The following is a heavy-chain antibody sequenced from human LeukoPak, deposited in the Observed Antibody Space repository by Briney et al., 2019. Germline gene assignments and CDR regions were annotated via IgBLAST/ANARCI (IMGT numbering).Heavy chain of an antibody. V-gene: IGHV3-30-3*01. J-gene: IGHJ5*02. Sequence: PGGSLRLSCAASGFTFSSYAMHWVRQAPGKGLEWVAVISYDGSNKYYADSVKGRFTISRDNSKNTLYLQMNSLRAEDTAVYYCARDLAPYQMYNWFDPWGQGTLVTVSS. CDR3: ARDLAPYQMYNWFDP. D-gene: IGHD2-21*01. CDR1: GFTFSSYA. CDR2: ISYDGSNK.